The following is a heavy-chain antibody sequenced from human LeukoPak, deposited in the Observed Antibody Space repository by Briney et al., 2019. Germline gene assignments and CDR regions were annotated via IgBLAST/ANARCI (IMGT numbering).Heavy chain of an antibody. D-gene: IGHD5-18*01. V-gene: IGHV4-30-4*01. CDR2: IYYSGST. CDR3: ARGPGDTAMVGVFDY. J-gene: IGHJ4*02. CDR1: GGSISSGDYY. Sequence: SETLSLTCTVSGGSISSGDYYWSWIRQPPGKGLEWIGYIYYSGSTYYNPSLKSRVTISVDTSKNQFSLKLSSVTAADTAVYYCARGPGDTAMVGVFDYWGQGTLVTVSS.